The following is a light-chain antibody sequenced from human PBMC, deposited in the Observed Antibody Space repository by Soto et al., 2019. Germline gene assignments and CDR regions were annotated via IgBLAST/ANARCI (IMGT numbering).Light chain of an antibody. J-gene: IGLJ2*01. V-gene: IGLV2-8*01. Sequence: QSALTQPPSASGSAGHSVTIPCTGTGIDDYDYNFVSRYQHHPGKVPKLISFEVNKRPSGVPDRFSGSKSGTTSSLTVSGLQADDEAYYYCITFAVSPVIFGGGTKLTVL. CDR3: ITFAVSPVI. CDR1: GIDDYDYNF. CDR2: EVN.